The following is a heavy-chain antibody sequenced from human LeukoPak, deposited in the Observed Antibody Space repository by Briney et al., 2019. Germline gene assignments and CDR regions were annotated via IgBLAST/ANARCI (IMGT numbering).Heavy chain of an antibody. CDR1: GYTLTELS. D-gene: IGHD3-10*01. Sequence: EASVKVSCKVSGYTLTELSMHWVRQAPGKGLEWMGGFDPEDGETIYAQKFQGRVTMTEDTSTDTAYMELSSLGSEDTAVYYCATTPFITMVRGVIITYPAYFDYWGQGTLVTVSS. CDR2: FDPEDGET. J-gene: IGHJ4*02. V-gene: IGHV1-24*01. CDR3: ATTPFITMVRGVIITYPAYFDY.